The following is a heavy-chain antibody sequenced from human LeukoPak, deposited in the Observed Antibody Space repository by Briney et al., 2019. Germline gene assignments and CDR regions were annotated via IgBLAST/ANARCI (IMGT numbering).Heavy chain of an antibody. CDR3: VRADGNYGYVFDF. V-gene: IGHV3-53*01. J-gene: IGHJ4*02. Sequence: GGSLRLSCAASGLTVSSNCMSWVRQAPGKGLEWVSFIYSGGNTYYADSVKGRFTVSRDNAKNSLSLQMNSLRAEDTSVYYCVRADGNYGYVFDFWGQGTPVTVSS. CDR1: GLTVSSNC. CDR2: IYSGGNT. D-gene: IGHD5-18*01.